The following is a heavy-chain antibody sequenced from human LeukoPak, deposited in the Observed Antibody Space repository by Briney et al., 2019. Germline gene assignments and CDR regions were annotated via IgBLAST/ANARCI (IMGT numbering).Heavy chain of an antibody. CDR3: ARDDPLSGWGLDP. J-gene: IGHJ5*02. V-gene: IGHV1-2*02. CDR2: INPDSGVT. D-gene: IGHD6-19*01. CDR1: GYTFTGYF. Sequence: ASVKVSCKASGYTFTGYFMHWVRQAPGQGLEWMGWINPDSGVTTYAQNFRGRATMTSDTSLSTVYMELSGLTSDDTAIYYCARDDPLSGWGLDPWGQGTLVTVSS.